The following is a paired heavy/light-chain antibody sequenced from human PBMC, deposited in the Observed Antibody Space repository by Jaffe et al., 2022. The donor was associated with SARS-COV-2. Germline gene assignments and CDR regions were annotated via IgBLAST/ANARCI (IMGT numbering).Light chain of an antibody. CDR3: CSYAGTFWV. J-gene: IGLJ3*02. V-gene: IGLV2-11*01. Sequence: QSALTQPRSVSGSPGQSVTISCTGTSSDVGGYNYVSWYQQHPGKAPKLMIYDVSKRPSGVPDRFSGSKSGNTASLTISGLQAEDEADYYCCSYAGTFWVFGGGTKLTVL. CDR1: SSDVGGYNY. CDR2: DVS.
Heavy chain of an antibody. CDR3: TRSGYYDFWSGYPNGYYFDY. CDR1: GFTFSNAW. D-gene: IGHD3-3*01. CDR2: IKSKTDGGTT. J-gene: IGHJ4*02. Sequence: EVQLVESGGGLVKPGGSLRLSCAASGFTFSNAWMSWVRQAPGKGLEWVGLIKSKTDGGTTDYAAPVKGRFTISRDDSKNTLYLQMNSLKTEDTAVYYCTRSGYYDFWSGYPNGYYFDYWGQGTLVTVSS. V-gene: IGHV3-15*01.